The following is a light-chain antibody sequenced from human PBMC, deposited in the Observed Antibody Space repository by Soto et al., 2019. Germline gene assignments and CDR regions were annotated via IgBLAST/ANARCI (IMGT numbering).Light chain of an antibody. V-gene: IGKV3-20*01. Sequence: PGERATLSCRASQSVTSTDLAWYQQKPGQAPRLLIYGGSSRATGIPDRLSGSGSGTDFTLTISRLEPEDFAVYFCQHYGSLPLTFGGGTKVEIK. CDR3: QHYGSLPLT. CDR2: GGS. CDR1: QSVTSTD. J-gene: IGKJ4*01.